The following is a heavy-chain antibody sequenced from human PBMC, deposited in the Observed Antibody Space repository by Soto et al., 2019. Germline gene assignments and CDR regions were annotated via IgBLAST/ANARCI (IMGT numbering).Heavy chain of an antibody. D-gene: IGHD5-12*01. CDR2: INHSGST. J-gene: IGHJ6*02. CDR3: ARAPRIVATIYYYYYGMDV. CDR1: GGSFSGYY. V-gene: IGHV4-34*01. Sequence: KPSETLSLTCAVYGGSFSGYYWSWIRQPPGKGLEWIGEINHSGSTNYNPSLKSRVTISVDTSKNQFSLKLSSVTAADTAVYYCARAPRIVATIYYYYYGMDVWGQGTTVTVSS.